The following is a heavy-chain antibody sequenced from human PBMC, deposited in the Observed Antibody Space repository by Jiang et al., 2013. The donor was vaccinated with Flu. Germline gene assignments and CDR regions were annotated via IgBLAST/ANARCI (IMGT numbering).Heavy chain of an antibody. CDR2: TYYRSKWYN. D-gene: IGHD3-22*01. Sequence: QTLSLTCAISGDSVSSNSAAWNWIRQSPSRGLEWLGRTYYRSKWYNDYAVSVKSRITINPDTSKNQFSLQLNSVTPEDTAVYYCARGGLYYYDSSGYYYFDYWGQGTLVTVSS. CDR1: GDSVSSNSAA. CDR3: ARGGLYYYDSSGYYYFDY. J-gene: IGHJ4*02. V-gene: IGHV6-1*01.